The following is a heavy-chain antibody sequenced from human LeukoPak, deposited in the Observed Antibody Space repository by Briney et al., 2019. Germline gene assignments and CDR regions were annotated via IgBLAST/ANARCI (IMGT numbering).Heavy chain of an antibody. Sequence: ASVKVSCKASGYTFTTYGISWVRQAPGQGLESMGWISAFNGNTNYAPKLQGRVTMTTDTSTSTAYMELRSLRSDDTAVYYCAREDCSGGSCYSLSLTPVFHVFDIWGQGTMVTVSS. CDR3: AREDCSGGSCYSLSLTPVFHVFDI. CDR1: GYTFTTYG. CDR2: ISAFNGNT. D-gene: IGHD2-15*01. V-gene: IGHV1-18*01. J-gene: IGHJ3*02.